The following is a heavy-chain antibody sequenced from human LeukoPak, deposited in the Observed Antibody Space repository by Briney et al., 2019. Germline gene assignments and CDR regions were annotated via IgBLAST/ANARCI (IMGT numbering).Heavy chain of an antibody. J-gene: IGHJ6*03. D-gene: IGHD3-16*02. V-gene: IGHV3-30*02. CDR2: IRYDGSNE. CDR1: GFTFSSYG. CDR3: AKDHMITFGGVIVNFYYYMDV. Sequence: GGSLRLSCAASGFTFSSYGMHWVRQAPGKGLERVSFIRYDGSNEYYADSVRGRFTISRDNSKNTLYLQMNSLRAEDTAVYYCAKDHMITFGGVIVNFYYYMDVWGKGTTVTISS.